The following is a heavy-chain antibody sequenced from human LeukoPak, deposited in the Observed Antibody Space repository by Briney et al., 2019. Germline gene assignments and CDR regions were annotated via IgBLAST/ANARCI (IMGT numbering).Heavy chain of an antibody. CDR2: IIPIFGTA. CDR1: GGTFSSYA. D-gene: IGHD3-3*01. J-gene: IGHJ6*02. CDR3: AKNYDFWSGTSREGYYGMDV. V-gene: IGHV1-69*13. Sequence: SVTVSCKASGGTFSSYAISWVRQAPGQGLEWMGGIIPIFGTANYAQKFQGRVTITADESTSTAYMELSSLRSEDTAVYYCAKNYDFWSGTSREGYYGMDVWGQGSLVTVSS.